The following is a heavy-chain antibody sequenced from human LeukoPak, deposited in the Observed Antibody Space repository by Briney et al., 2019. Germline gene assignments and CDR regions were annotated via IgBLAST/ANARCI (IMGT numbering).Heavy chain of an antibody. CDR1: GFTFSRDD. J-gene: IGHJ6*02. V-gene: IGHV3-13*01. D-gene: IGHD6-13*01. Sequence: PGGSLRLSCAASGFTFSRDDMHWVRQATGKGLEWVSAIGTAGDTYYPGSVKGRFTISRENAKSSLYLQMNSLRVGDTAVYYCAKGGYSSSWYGPRGMDVWGQGTTVTVSS. CDR2: IGTAGDT. CDR3: AKGGYSSSWYGPRGMDV.